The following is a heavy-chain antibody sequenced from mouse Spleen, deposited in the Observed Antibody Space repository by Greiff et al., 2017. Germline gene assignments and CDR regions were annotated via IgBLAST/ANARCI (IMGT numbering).Heavy chain of an antibody. CDR3: ASGGYYFDY. Sequence: VKLVESGAELVRPGASVTLSCKASGYTFTDYEMHWVKQTPVHGLEWIGAIDPETGGTAYNQKFKGKATLTVDKSSSTAYMQLSSLTSEDSAVYYCASGGYYFDYWGQGTTLTVSS. V-gene: IGHV1-15*01. CDR2: IDPETGGT. J-gene: IGHJ2*01. CDR1: GYTFTDYE. D-gene: IGHD1-1*02.